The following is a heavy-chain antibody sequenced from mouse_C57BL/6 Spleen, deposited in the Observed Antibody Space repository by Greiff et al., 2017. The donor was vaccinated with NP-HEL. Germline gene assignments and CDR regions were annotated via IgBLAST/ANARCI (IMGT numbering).Heavy chain of an antibody. Sequence: VQLKQSGPELVKPGASVKISCKASGYTFTDYYMNWVKQSHGKSLEWIGDINPNNGGTSYNQKFKGKATLTVDKSSSTAYMELRSLTSEDSAVYYCARPSNSLYYAMDYWGQGTSVTVSS. CDR2: INPNNGGT. J-gene: IGHJ4*01. CDR1: GYTFTDYY. D-gene: IGHD2-5*01. CDR3: ARPSNSLYYAMDY. V-gene: IGHV1-26*01.